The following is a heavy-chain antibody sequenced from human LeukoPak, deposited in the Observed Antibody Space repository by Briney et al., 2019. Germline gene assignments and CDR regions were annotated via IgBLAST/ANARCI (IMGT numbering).Heavy chain of an antibody. Sequence: GASVKVSCKASGYTFTGYYMHWVRQAPGQGLEWMGWINPNSGGTNYAQKFQGRVTMARDTSISTAYMELSRLRSDDTAVYYCARLTPPESDWLLSFDIWGQGTMVTVSS. CDR2: INPNSGGT. CDR3: ARLTPPESDWLLSFDI. J-gene: IGHJ3*02. D-gene: IGHD3-9*01. V-gene: IGHV1-2*02. CDR1: GYTFTGYY.